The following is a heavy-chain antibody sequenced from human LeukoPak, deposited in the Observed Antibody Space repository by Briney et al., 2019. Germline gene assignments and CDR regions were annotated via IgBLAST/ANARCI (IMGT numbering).Heavy chain of an antibody. V-gene: IGHV4-34*01. CDR1: GGSFSGYY. CDR2: MNPSGST. J-gene: IGHJ6*03. D-gene: IGHD3-22*01. Sequence: PSETLSLTCAVYGGSFSGYYWTWIRQTPEKGLEWIGEMNPSGSTNYNPSLKSRVTISVDTSKNQFSLELSSVTAADTAVYYCARGRQDVTMIVVVMTAVSYFLDVWGKGTTVTVS. CDR3: ARGRQDVTMIVVVMTAVSYFLDV.